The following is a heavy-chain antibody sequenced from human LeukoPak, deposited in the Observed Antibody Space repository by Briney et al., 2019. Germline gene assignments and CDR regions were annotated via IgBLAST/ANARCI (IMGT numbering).Heavy chain of an antibody. D-gene: IGHD3-10*01. J-gene: IGHJ6*02. CDR1: GFTFSGSA. CDR2: IRSKANSYAT. CDR3: TRHGLVGGRPMYGMDV. Sequence: GGSLRLSCAASGFTFSGSAMHWVRQASGKGLEWVGRIRSKANSYATAYAASVKGRFTISRDDSKNTAYLQMNSLKTEDTAVYYCTRHGLVGGRPMYGMDVWGQGTTVTVSS. V-gene: IGHV3-73*01.